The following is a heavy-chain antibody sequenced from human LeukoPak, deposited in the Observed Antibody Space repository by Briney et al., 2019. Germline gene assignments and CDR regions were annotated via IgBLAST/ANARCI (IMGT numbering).Heavy chain of an antibody. V-gene: IGHV1-46*03. CDR2: INPSGGST. CDR3: ARDLLRIAAAGTPRQTNWFDP. D-gene: IGHD6-13*01. J-gene: IGHJ5*02. CDR1: GYTFTSYD. Sequence: ASVKVSCKASGYTFTSYDINWVRQAPGQGLEWMGIINPSGGSTSYAQKFQGRVTMTRDTSTSTVYMELSSLRSEDTAVYYCARDLLRIAAAGTPRQTNWFDPWGQGTLVTVSS.